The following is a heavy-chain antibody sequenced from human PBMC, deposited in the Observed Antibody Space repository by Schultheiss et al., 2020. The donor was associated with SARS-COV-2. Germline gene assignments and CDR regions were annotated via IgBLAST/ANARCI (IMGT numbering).Heavy chain of an antibody. CDR3: ARDGMAAALNYYYYYMDV. D-gene: IGHD2-15*01. V-gene: IGHV3-7*05. CDR2: IKQDGSEK. CDR1: GFTFSSYW. J-gene: IGHJ6*03. Sequence: GGSLRLSCEASGFTFSSYWMSWVRQAPGKGLEWVANIKQDGSEKYYVDSVKGRFTISRDNAKNSLYLQMNSLRAEDTAVYYCARDGMAAALNYYYYYMDVWGKGTTVTVSS.